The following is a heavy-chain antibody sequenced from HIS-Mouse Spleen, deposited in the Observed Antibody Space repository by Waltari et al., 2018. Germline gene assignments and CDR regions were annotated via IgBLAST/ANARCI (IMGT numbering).Heavy chain of an antibody. Sequence: QVQLVESGGGVVQPGRSLRLSCAASGFTFSSYGMHGVRQAPGKGLEWVEVISYDGSNKYYADSVKGRFTISRDNSKNTLYLQMNSLRAEDTAVYYCAKASSGWLDYWGQGTLVTVSS. J-gene: IGHJ4*02. CDR3: AKASSGWLDY. D-gene: IGHD6-19*01. V-gene: IGHV3-30*18. CDR2: ISYDGSNK. CDR1: GFTFSSYG.